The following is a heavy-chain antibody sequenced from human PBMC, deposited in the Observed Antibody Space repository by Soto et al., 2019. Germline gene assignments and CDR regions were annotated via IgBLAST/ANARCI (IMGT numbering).Heavy chain of an antibody. J-gene: IGHJ4*02. CDR2: IIPRFGTT. CDR3: ARGRGLYNSGRSQLDS. CDR1: GDSFTKYT. D-gene: IGHD1-1*01. Sequence: QVQVVQSGAEVKKPGSSVRVSCKASGDSFTKYTVNWVRQAPRQGLEWMGGIIPRFGTTNYAPTLQHRVTITADASINTVYMELSSLRSDDTALYYCARGRGLYNSGRSQLDSWGQGTLVTVSS. V-gene: IGHV1-69*01.